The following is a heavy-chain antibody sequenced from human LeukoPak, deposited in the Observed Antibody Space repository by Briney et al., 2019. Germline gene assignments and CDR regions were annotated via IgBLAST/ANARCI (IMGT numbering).Heavy chain of an antibody. J-gene: IGHJ4*02. D-gene: IGHD2-8*01. CDR2: IKQDGIEK. CDR1: GFTLSNHW. V-gene: IGHV3-7*01. CDR3: ARLMFLWPPIYFDY. Sequence: GGSLRLSCAASGFTLSNHWMIWVRQAPGKGLECVANIKQDGIEKYYLDSVKGRFTISRDNPGNSVYLQMNSLRAEDTAVYYCARLMFLWPPIYFDYWGQGTLVTVSS.